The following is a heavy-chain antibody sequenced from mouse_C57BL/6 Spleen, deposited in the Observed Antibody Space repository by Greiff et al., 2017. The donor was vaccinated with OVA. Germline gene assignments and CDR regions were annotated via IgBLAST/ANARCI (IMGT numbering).Heavy chain of an antibody. CDR3: ARSVYSNYGYWYFDV. J-gene: IGHJ1*03. CDR1: GYAFTNYL. CDR2: INPGSGGT. V-gene: IGHV1-54*01. D-gene: IGHD2-5*01. Sequence: QVQLQQSGAELVRPGTSVKVSCKASGYAFTNYLIEWVKQRPGQGLEWIGVINPGSGGTNYNEKFKGKATLTADKSSSTAYMQLSSLTSEDSAVYFCARSVYSNYGYWYFDVWGTGTTVTVSS.